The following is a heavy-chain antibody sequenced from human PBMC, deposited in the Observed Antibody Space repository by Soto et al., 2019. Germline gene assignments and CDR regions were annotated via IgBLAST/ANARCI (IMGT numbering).Heavy chain of an antibody. J-gene: IGHJ4*02. V-gene: IGHV3-30*18. Sequence: QVQLVESGGGVVQPGRSLRLSCAASGFTFSSYGMHWVRQAPCKGLEWVAVISYDGSNKYYADSVKGRFTISRDNSKNTLYLQMNSLRAEDTAVYYCAKDVGAGDTAIDYWGQGTLVTVSS. CDR3: AKDVGAGDTAIDY. CDR1: GFTFSSYG. CDR2: ISYDGSNK. D-gene: IGHD5-18*01.